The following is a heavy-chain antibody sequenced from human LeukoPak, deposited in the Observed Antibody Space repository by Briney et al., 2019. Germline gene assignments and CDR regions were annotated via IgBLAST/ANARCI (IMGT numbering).Heavy chain of an antibody. D-gene: IGHD1-26*01. V-gene: IGHV3-21*01. CDR3: ASPSGTGSYSAFYY. Sequence: GGSLRLSCAASGFTFSSYSMNWVRQAPGKGLEWVSSISSSSSYIYYADSVKGRFTISRDNAKNSLYLQMNSLRAEDTAVYYCASPSGTGSYSAFYYWGQGTLVTVSS. CDR2: ISSSSSYI. CDR1: GFTFSSYS. J-gene: IGHJ4*02.